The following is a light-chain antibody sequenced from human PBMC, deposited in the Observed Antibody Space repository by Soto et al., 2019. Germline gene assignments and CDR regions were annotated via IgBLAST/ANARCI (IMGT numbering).Light chain of an antibody. Sequence: ERVMTQSPATLYVSPGERVTLSCRASQSVSSDLAWYHQTPGQAPRLLIYGASTRATGIPARFSGSGSGTELTLTINSLQSEDFAVYYCQQYNIWPWTFGQGTKVEIK. J-gene: IGKJ1*01. V-gene: IGKV3-15*01. CDR3: QQYNIWPWT. CDR2: GAS. CDR1: QSVSSD.